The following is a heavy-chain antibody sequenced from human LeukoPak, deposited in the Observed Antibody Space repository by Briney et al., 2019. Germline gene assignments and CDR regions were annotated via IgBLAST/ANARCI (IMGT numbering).Heavy chain of an antibody. CDR3: ARDVERTGGTYYYGSGSPRG. J-gene: IGHJ4*02. CDR2: ISTGSSTI. V-gene: IGHV3-48*02. Sequence: GGSLRLSCAASGFTFSSYSMIWVRQAPGKGLEWVSYISTGSSTIYYADSVKGRFTISKDNAKNSLYLQMNSLRDEDTAVYYCARDVERTGGTYYYGSGSPRGWGQGTLVTVSS. CDR1: GFTFSSYS. D-gene: IGHD3-10*01.